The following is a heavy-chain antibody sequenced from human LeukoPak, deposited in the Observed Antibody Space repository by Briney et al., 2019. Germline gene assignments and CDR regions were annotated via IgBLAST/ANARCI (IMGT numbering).Heavy chain of an antibody. V-gene: IGHV4-4*02. CDR2: IYHSGST. CDR1: DGSIKSNNW. Sequence: SDTLSPTCAVSDGSIKSNNWRSWVRQPPEKGLEWIGEIYHSGSTNYNPSLESRVTVSVDKSKNQFSLNLTSVTAADTAVYYCARFCGSTSWHSGYYYGIDVWGQGTTVTVSS. J-gene: IGHJ6*02. D-gene: IGHD2-2*01. CDR3: ARFCGSTSWHSGYYYGIDV.